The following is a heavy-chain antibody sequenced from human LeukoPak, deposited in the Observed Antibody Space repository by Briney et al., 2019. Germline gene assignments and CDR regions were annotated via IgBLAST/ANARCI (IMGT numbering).Heavy chain of an antibody. Sequence: ASVKVSCKASGYTFTGYYMHWVRQAPGQGLEWMGIINPSGGSTSYAQKFQGRVTMTRDMSTSTVYMELSSLRSEDTAVYYCARDPSPVDTAMANGWFDPWGQGTLVTVSS. J-gene: IGHJ5*02. CDR3: ARDPSPVDTAMANGWFDP. V-gene: IGHV1-46*01. CDR2: INPSGGST. CDR1: GYTFTGYY. D-gene: IGHD5-18*01.